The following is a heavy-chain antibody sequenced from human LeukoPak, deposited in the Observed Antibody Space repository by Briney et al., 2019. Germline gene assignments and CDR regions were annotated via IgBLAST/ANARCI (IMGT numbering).Heavy chain of an antibody. CDR2: ISAYNGNT. Sequence: ASVKVSCKASGYTFTSYGISWVRQAPGRGLEWMGCISAYNGNTNYAQKLQGRVTMTTDTSTSTAYMELRSLRSDDTAVYYCARMGGIAVAESGAYYFDYWGQGTLVTVSS. CDR3: ARMGGIAVAESGAYYFDY. CDR1: GYTFTSYG. J-gene: IGHJ4*02. V-gene: IGHV1-18*01. D-gene: IGHD6-19*01.